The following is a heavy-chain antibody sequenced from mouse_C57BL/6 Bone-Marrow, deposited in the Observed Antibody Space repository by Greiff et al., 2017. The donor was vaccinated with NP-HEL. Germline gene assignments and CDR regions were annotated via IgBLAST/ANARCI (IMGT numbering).Heavy chain of an antibody. D-gene: IGHD2-14*01. Sequence: EVQGVESGGGLVQPGGSLKLSCAASGFTFSDYYMYWVRQTPEKRLEWVAYISNGGGSTYYPDTVKGRFTISRDNAKNTLYLQMSRLKSEDTAMYYCASSYYRMWFAYRGQGTLVTVSA. J-gene: IGHJ3*01. V-gene: IGHV5-12*01. CDR1: GFTFSDYY. CDR2: ISNGGGST. CDR3: ASSYYRMWFAY.